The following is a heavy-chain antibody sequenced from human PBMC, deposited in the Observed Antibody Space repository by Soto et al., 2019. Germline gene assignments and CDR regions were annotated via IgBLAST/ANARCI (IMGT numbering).Heavy chain of an antibody. CDR2: IADTGDT. CDR1: GFAFSSYD. D-gene: IGHD6-13*01. J-gene: IGHJ6*02. V-gene: IGHV3-13*01. CDR3: ARGQQHTEQLPYFYFYGFDV. Sequence: EVQLVESGGGLVQPGGSLRLSCAASGFAFSSYDFHWVRQTAGRGLEWVSTIADTGDTYYPGSLKGRFIISRDSAKRSLFLLIHSPRPEDSGVYFCARGQQHTEQLPYFYFYGFDVWGPGTTVTVSS.